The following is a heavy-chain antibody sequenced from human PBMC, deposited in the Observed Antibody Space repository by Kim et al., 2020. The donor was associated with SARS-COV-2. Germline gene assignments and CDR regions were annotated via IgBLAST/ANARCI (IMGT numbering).Heavy chain of an antibody. D-gene: IGHD1-26*01. J-gene: IGHJ6*02. Sequence: GGSLRLSCAASGFTFSSYGMHWVRQAPGKGLEWVAVIWYDGSNKYYADAVKGRFTISRDNSKNTLYLQMNSLRAEDTTVYYCARDLLVGATSYGMDVWGQGTTVTVSS. CDR2: IWYDGSNK. CDR1: GFTFSSYG. CDR3: ARDLLVGATSYGMDV. V-gene: IGHV3-33*01.